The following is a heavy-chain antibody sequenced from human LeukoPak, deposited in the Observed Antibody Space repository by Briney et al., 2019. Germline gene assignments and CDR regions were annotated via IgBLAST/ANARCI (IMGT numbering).Heavy chain of an antibody. CDR1: GDSVSSNSAA. CDR2: TYYRSKWYN. CDR3: ARVRRLRSSWILGSYYMDV. V-gene: IGHV6-1*01. D-gene: IGHD6-13*01. Sequence: SQTLSLTCAISGDSVSSNSAAWNWIRQSPSRGLEWLGRTYYRSKWYNDYAVSVKSRITINPDTSKNQFSLQLNSVTPEDTAVYYCARVRRLRSSWILGSYYMDVWGKGTTVTISS. J-gene: IGHJ6*03.